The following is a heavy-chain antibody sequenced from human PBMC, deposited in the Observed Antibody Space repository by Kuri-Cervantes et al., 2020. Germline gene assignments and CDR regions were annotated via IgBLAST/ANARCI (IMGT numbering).Heavy chain of an antibody. V-gene: IGHV6-1*01. CDR1: GDSVSSNSAA. Sequence: SCAISGDSVSSNSAAWNWIRESPSRGLEWLGRTYYRSKWYYDYAVSVKSRITINPDTSKNQFSLQLNSVTPEDAAVYYCARHYAFNIWGQGTMVTVSS. J-gene: IGHJ3*02. CDR2: TYYRSKWYY. CDR3: ARHYAFNI.